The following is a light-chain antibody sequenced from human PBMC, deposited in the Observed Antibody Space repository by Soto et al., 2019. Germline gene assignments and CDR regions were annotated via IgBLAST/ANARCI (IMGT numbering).Light chain of an antibody. J-gene: IGKJ1*01. CDR2: GAS. CDR1: QSVTCSY. V-gene: IGKV3-20*02. CDR3: QKYNSYSTWT. Sequence: IVLTQSPATQSFSLGESSTLSCRASQSVTCSYLAWYQQKVGQAPRLLIHGASSRATGIPARFSGSGSGTEFTLTISSLQPDDFAIYYCQKYNSYSTWTFGQGTKVDIK.